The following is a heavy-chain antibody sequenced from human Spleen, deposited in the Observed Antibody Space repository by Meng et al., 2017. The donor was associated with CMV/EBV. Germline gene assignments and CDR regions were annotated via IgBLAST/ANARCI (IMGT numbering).Heavy chain of an antibody. CDR3: ARTPYSNYATYFDY. D-gene: IGHD4-11*01. CDR1: GYTFTSYG. V-gene: IGHV1-18*01. CDR2: ISAYNGNT. J-gene: IGHJ4*02. Sequence: QVQLWKSGGEVKKPGASVKVSCKASGYTFTSYGISWVRQAPGQGLEWMGWISAYNGNTNYAQKLQGRVTMTTDTSTSTAYMELRSLRPDDTAVYYCARTPYSNYATYFDYWGQGTLVTVSS.